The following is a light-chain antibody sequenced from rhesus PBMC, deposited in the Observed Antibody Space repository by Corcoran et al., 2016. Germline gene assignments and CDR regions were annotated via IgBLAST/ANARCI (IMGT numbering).Light chain of an antibody. Sequence: DIQMTQSPSSLSASVGDRVTVTCRASQGINKELSWYQHKPGKAPTLLIYASSTLHTGVSSRFSGSGSGTAFTLTISILQPEDVAAYYCLHDYSTPFSFGQGTKVEIK. CDR2: ASS. CDR1: QGINKE. CDR3: LHDYSTPFS. V-gene: IGKV1-94*01. J-gene: IGKJ2*01.